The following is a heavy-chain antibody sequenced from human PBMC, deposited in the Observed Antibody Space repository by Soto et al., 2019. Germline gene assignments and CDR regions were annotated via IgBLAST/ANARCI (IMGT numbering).Heavy chain of an antibody. D-gene: IGHD1-26*01. CDR3: ARWSNSKVVDP. V-gene: IGHV3-33*01. CDR2: ICYEGSKK. Sequence: QVQLVESGGGVVQPGRSLRLSCEGSGFTFRNHGMHWIRQSPGKGVEWVAVICYEGSKKYYAAYVKGRFTISRDNSKKTLYLQMNHREVENTAIYYSARWSNSKVVDPWGQGTGVTVS. CDR1: GFTFRNHG. J-gene: IGHJ5*02.